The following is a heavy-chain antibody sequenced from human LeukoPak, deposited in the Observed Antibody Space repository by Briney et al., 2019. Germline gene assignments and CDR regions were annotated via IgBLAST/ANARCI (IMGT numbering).Heavy chain of an antibody. J-gene: IGHJ6*03. Sequence: IPSETLSLTCTVSGGSISSYYWSWLRQPPGKGLEWIGYIYTSGSTNYNPSPKSRVTISVDTSKNQFSLKLSSVTAADTAVYYCARLGQLAAPYYYYYMDVWGKGTTVTVSS. V-gene: IGHV4-4*09. CDR2: IYTSGST. D-gene: IGHD6-6*01. CDR1: GGSISSYY. CDR3: ARLGQLAAPYYYYYMDV.